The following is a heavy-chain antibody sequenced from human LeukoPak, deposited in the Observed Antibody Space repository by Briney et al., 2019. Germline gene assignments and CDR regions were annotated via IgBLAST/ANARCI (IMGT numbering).Heavy chain of an antibody. D-gene: IGHD4-17*01. CDR2: IYYSGST. Sequence: RPSETLSLTCTVSGRSIINYYWSWIRQPPGKGLEWIAYIYYSGSTSYNPSLKSRVTISVDTSKNQFSLKLSSVTAADTAVYYCARTYGDYRFDYWGQGSLVTVSS. CDR1: GRSIINYY. V-gene: IGHV4-59*01. J-gene: IGHJ4*02. CDR3: ARTYGDYRFDY.